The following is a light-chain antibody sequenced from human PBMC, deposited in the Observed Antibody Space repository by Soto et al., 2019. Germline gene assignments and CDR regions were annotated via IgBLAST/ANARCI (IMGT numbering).Light chain of an antibody. CDR3: LQHNSYPWT. CDR1: QDISHY. J-gene: IGKJ1*01. Sequence: TNMTHSPSAMSASVGDRVTINFRASQDISHYLAWFQQKPGKVPKRLIFAVSNLESGVPSRFRGSGSGTEFTLTITSLQPEDFATYYCLQHNSYPWTFGQGTKVDIK. CDR2: AVS. V-gene: IGKV1-17*03.